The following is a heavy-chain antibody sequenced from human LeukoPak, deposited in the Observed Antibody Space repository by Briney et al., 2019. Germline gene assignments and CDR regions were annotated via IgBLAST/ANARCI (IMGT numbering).Heavy chain of an antibody. V-gene: IGHV3-23*01. J-gene: IGHJ4*02. CDR2: ISGSGDST. CDR3: AKGIAITVFGVVTPQGY. D-gene: IGHD3-3*01. Sequence: GGSLRLSCAASGFTFSNYAMSWVRQAPGKGLEWVSIISGSGDSTYYGDSVKGRFTISRDNSKNTLLLQMNSLRGEDTAVYYCAKGIAITVFGVVTPQGYRGQGTLVTVSS. CDR1: GFTFSNYA.